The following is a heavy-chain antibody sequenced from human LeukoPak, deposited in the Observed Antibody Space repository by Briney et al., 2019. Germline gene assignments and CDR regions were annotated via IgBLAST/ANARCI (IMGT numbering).Heavy chain of an antibody. CDR3: VRLVGTASYYFDY. D-gene: IGHD6-19*01. CDR1: GGSFSGYS. V-gene: IGHV4-34*01. J-gene: IGHJ4*02. CDR2: INHSGST. Sequence: SETLSLTCAVYGGSFSGYSWSWIRQPPGKGLEWIGEINHSGSTNYNPPLKSRVTMSVDTSKNQFSLNLRSATATDTAIYYCVRLVGTASYYFDYWGQGSLVTVSS.